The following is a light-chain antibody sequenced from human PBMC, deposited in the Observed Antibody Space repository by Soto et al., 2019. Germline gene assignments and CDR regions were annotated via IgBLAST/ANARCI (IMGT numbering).Light chain of an antibody. Sequence: EIVLTQSPATLSLSPGERATLSCGASQSVSSYLAWYQQKPGLAPRLLIYDASSRATGIPDRFSGSGSGTDFTLPISRLEPEDFAVYYCQQYRSAPYTFGQGTKLEIK. CDR1: QSVSSY. V-gene: IGKV3D-20*01. CDR3: QQYRSAPYT. J-gene: IGKJ2*01. CDR2: DAS.